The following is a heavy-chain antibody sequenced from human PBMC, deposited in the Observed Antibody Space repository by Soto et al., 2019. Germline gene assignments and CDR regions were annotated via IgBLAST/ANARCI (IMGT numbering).Heavy chain of an antibody. CDR2: MNPNSGNT. V-gene: IGHV1-8*01. Sequence: GASVKVSCTASGYTFTSYDINWVRQATRQGLEWMGWMNPNSGNTGYAQKFQGRVTMTRNTSISTAYMELSSLRSEDTAVYYCARGFTALENYYYYYYMDVWGKGTTVTVSS. CDR1: GYTFTSYD. J-gene: IGHJ6*03. D-gene: IGHD1-1*01. CDR3: ARGFTALENYYYYYYMDV.